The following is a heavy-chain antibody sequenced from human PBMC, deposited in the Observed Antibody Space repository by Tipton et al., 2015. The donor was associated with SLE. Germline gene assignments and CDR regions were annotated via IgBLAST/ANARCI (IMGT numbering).Heavy chain of an antibody. CDR2: IFKIGSP. CDR3: ARARNYFGSGLNWLDS. D-gene: IGHD3-10*01. J-gene: IGHJ5*01. V-gene: IGHV4-39*07. CDR1: GGSISSNDYY. Sequence: TLSLTCSVSGGSISSNDYYWGWIRQPPGKGLEWIGNIFKIGSPHYNPSLKSRVSLSVDTSKNQFSLKLSSVTAADTAVYFCARARNYFGSGLNWLDSWGQGTLVTVSS.